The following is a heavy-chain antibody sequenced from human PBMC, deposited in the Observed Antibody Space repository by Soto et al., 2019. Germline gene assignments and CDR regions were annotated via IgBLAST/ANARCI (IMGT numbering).Heavy chain of an antibody. D-gene: IGHD3-9*01. CDR2: IYYSGST. V-gene: IGHV4-39*02. CDR3: ARETYVLRYFDGYYYYGMDV. Sequence: PSETLSLTCTVSGGSISSSKYYWGWIRQAPGKGLEWIASIYYSGSTYYNPSLKSRVTISVDTSRNQFSLKLTSMTAADTAVYYCARETYVLRYFDGYYYYGMDVWGQGTTVTVSS. CDR1: GGSISSSKYY. J-gene: IGHJ6*02.